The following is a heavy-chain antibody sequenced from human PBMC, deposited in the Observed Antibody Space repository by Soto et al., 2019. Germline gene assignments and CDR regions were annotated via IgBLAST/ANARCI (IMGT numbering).Heavy chain of an antibody. V-gene: IGHV4-39*01. CDR3: ARLNRRHSYGSGSPVLIDY. D-gene: IGHD3-10*01. Sequence: SETLSLTCTVSGGSISSSSYYWGWIRQPPGKGLEWIGSIYYSGSTYYNPSLKSRVTISVDTSKNQFSLKLSSVTAADTAVYYCARLNRRHSYGSGSPVLIDYWGQGTLVTVSS. J-gene: IGHJ4*02. CDR1: GGSISSSSYY. CDR2: IYYSGST.